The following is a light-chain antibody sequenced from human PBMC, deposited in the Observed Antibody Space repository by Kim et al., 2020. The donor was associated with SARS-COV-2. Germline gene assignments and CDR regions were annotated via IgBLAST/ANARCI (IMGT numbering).Light chain of an antibody. J-gene: IGKJ2*03. CDR3: QQYYSTPPS. V-gene: IGKV4-1*01. CDR1: QTVLYNSNNKNY. Sequence: RSTLNCKSSQTVLYNSNNKNYLAWYQQKPGQAPKLLIYWASIRESGVSVRFSGSGSETDFTLTISSLQAEDVAVYYCQQYYSTPPSFGQGTKLEIK. CDR2: WAS.